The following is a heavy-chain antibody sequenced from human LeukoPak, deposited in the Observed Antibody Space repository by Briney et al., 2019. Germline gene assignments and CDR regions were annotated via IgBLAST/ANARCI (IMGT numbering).Heavy chain of an antibody. J-gene: IGHJ4*02. CDR2: IRHDGGNK. CDR1: GFTFSSYG. V-gene: IGHV3-30*02. Sequence: GGSLRLSCAASGFTFSSYGMHWVRQAPGKGLEWVAFIRHDGGNKYYTDSVKGRFTISRDNYKITLYLQMNSLSAEDTSVYYCAKVVFNYDILTGYDPFDYWGQGTLVTVSS. D-gene: IGHD3-9*01. CDR3: AKVVFNYDILTGYDPFDY.